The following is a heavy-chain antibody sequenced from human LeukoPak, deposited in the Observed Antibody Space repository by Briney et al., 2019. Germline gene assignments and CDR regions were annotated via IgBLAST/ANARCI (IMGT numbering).Heavy chain of an antibody. CDR1: GFTVSSTH. D-gene: IGHD3-22*01. CDR3: AREYYYDMRALDY. J-gene: IGHJ4*02. Sequence: GGSLRLSCEASGFTVSSTHMVWVRQAPGKGLEWVSVTYTGGNSYYAGSVQGRFIISRDISKNTLYLQMNSLRAEDTAVYYCAREYYYDMRALDYWGQGTLVTVSS. V-gene: IGHV3-53*01. CDR2: TYTGGNS.